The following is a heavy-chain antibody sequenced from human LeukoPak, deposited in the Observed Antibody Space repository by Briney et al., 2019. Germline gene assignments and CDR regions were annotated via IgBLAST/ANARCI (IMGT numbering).Heavy chain of an antibody. J-gene: IGHJ4*02. CDR2: ISSSGSTI. V-gene: IGHV3-11*01. CDR3: ARDLSTMVRGVIGGVGY. D-gene: IGHD3-10*01. Sequence: GGSLRLSCAASGFTFSDYYMSWIRQAPGKGLERVSYISSSGSTIYYADSVKGRFTISRDNAKNSLYLQMNSLRAEDTAVYYCARDLSTMVRGVIGGVGYWGQGTLVTVSS. CDR1: GFTFSDYY.